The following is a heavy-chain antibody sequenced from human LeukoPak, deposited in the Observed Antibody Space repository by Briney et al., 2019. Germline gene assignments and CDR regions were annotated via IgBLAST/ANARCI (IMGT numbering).Heavy chain of an antibody. J-gene: IGHJ5*02. CDR3: ARGRQMVYAIQELDWFDP. Sequence: GGSLRLSCAASGFTFSSYSMNWVRQAPGKGLEWVSSISSSSSYIYYADSVKGRFTISRDNAENSLYLQMNSLRAEDTAVYYCARGRQMVYAIQELDWFDPWGQGTLVTVSS. V-gene: IGHV3-21*01. CDR2: ISSSSSYI. CDR1: GFTFSSYS. D-gene: IGHD2-8*01.